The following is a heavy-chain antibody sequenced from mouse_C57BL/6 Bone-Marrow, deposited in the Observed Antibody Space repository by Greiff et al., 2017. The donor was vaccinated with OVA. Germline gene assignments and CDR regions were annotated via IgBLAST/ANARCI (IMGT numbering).Heavy chain of an antibody. CDR2: SRNKANDYTY. CDR1: GFTFSDFY. J-gene: IGHJ4*01. V-gene: IGHV7-1*01. D-gene: IGHD1-1*01. Sequence: EVKLMESGGGLVQSGRSLRLSCATSGFTFSDFYMEWVRQAPGKGLEWIAASRNKANDYTYEYSASVKGRFTGSRDTSQSLLYLQMNALRAEDTAIYYCARDADYGSSYAMDYWGQGTSVTVSS. CDR3: ARDADYGSSYAMDY.